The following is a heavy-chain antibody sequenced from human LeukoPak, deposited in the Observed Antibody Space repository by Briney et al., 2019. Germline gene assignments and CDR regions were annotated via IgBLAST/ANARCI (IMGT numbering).Heavy chain of an antibody. CDR1: GYTFTSYG. CDR3: ARDPLPFRGAEFDY. D-gene: IGHD4/OR15-4a*01. Sequence: ASVEVSCKASGYTFTSYGVSWVRQAPGQGLEWMGWISAYNGNTNYAQKLQGRVTMTTDTSTSTAYMELRSLRSDDTAVYYCARDPLPFRGAEFDYWGQGTLVTVSS. V-gene: IGHV1-18*01. J-gene: IGHJ4*02. CDR2: ISAYNGNT.